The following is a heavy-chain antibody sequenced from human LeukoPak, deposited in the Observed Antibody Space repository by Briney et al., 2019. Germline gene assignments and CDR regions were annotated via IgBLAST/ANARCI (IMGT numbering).Heavy chain of an antibody. CDR2: ISHGGST. Sequence: SETLCLTCGAFGGSLSGYYWTWIRQTPGKGLEWLGEISHGGSTNYNPSLKSRVIISFATSKSQFSLQLSSVTAADTAVYYCERSCFYESESYSDACYYFYMDVWGKGTTVTVSS. CDR1: GGSLSGYY. V-gene: IGHV4-34*01. J-gene: IGHJ6*03. D-gene: IGHD3-10*01. CDR3: ERSCFYESESYSDACYYFYMDV.